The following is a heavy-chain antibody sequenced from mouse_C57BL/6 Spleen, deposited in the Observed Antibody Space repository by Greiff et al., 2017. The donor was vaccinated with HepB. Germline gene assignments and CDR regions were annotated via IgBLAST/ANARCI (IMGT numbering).Heavy chain of an antibody. J-gene: IGHJ4*01. CDR3: ARIYGSRGYYAMDY. Sequence: EVKLVESGPELVKPGASVKMSCKASGYTFTDYNMHWVKQSHGKSLEWIGYINPNNGGTSYNQKFKGKATLTVNKSSSTAYMELRSLTSEDSAVYYCARIYGSRGYYAMDYWGQGTSVTVSS. V-gene: IGHV1-22*01. CDR1: GYTFTDYN. CDR2: INPNNGGT. D-gene: IGHD1-1*01.